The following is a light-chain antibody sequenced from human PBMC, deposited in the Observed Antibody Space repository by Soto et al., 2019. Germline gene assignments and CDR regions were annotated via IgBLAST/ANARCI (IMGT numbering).Light chain of an antibody. CDR3: CSYADTNTYV. J-gene: IGLJ1*01. CDR2: AGS. V-gene: IGLV2-23*01. Sequence: ALTQPASVSGSPGQSITISCTGTGSDVGNYNFVSWYQHHPGKAPKLLIYAGSGRPSGVSYRFSGARSGNTASLTISGLQAADEADYYCCSYADTNTYVFGPGTKVTVL. CDR1: GSDVGNYNF.